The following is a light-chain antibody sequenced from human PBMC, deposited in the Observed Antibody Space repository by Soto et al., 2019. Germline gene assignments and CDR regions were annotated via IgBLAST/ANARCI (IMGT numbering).Light chain of an antibody. V-gene: IGKV3-11*01. CDR1: QSVDNY. CDR2: DVS. CDR3: HQYNNWPPWT. Sequence: IVLTQSPATLSLSPGERATLSCRASQSVDNYLAWYQQKPGQAPRLLIYDVSNRATGTPARFSGSGSGTDFTLSISSLEPEDFAVYYCHQYNNWPPWTFGQGTKVDIK. J-gene: IGKJ1*01.